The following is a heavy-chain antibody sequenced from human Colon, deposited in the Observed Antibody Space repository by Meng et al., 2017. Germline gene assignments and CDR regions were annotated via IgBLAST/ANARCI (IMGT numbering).Heavy chain of an antibody. J-gene: IGHJ5*02. CDR2: IYYSGST. D-gene: IGHD4-17*01. CDR3: ARTNYGDYNWFDP. Sequence: QVQLQESGPGLVYPSQTLSLTCTVSGGSISSGGFYWSWIRQHPGKGLEWIGYIYYSGSTYYNPSLRSRVAISIDTSKNQFSLKLTSVTAADTAVYFCARTNYGDYNWFDPWGQGTLVTVFS. V-gene: IGHV4-31*03. CDR1: GGSISSGGFY.